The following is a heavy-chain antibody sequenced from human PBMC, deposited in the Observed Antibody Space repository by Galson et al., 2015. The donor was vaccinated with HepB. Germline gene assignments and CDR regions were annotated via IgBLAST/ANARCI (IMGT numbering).Heavy chain of an antibody. Sequence: SLRLSCAASGFTFGSYAMHWVRQAPGKGLEWVAVISYDGSNKYYADSVKGRFTISRDNSKNTLYLQMNSLRAEDTAVYYCAREAPHGSGSFDYWGQGTLVTVSS. J-gene: IGHJ4*02. CDR2: ISYDGSNK. CDR3: AREAPHGSGSFDY. D-gene: IGHD3-10*01. CDR1: GFTFGSYA. V-gene: IGHV3-30*04.